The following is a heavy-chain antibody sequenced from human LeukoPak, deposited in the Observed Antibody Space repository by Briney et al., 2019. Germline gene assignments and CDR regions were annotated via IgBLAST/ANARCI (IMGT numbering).Heavy chain of an antibody. D-gene: IGHD6-13*01. CDR2: ISSSSSYI. Sequence: GGSLRLSCAASGFTFSSYSMNWVRQAPGKGLEWVSSISSSSSYIYYADSVKGRFTISRDNAKNSLYLQMNSLRAEDTAVYYCARDVLRGAAVYYMDVWGKGTTVTISS. CDR1: GFTFSSYS. J-gene: IGHJ6*03. V-gene: IGHV3-21*01. CDR3: ARDVLRGAAVYYMDV.